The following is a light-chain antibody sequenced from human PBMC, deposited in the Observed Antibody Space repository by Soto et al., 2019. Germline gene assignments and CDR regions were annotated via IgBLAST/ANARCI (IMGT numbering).Light chain of an antibody. CDR1: TSNLGGNY. Sequence: QSVLTQSPSVSGTPGQRVTLSCSGSTSNLGGNYVYWYQQLPGTAPKLLIYRNDQRPSGVPDRFSGSKSGTSASLAISGRRSEDEADYYCAAWDDSLSGRVFGGGTKLTVL. CDR2: RND. J-gene: IGLJ3*02. V-gene: IGLV1-47*01. CDR3: AAWDDSLSGRV.